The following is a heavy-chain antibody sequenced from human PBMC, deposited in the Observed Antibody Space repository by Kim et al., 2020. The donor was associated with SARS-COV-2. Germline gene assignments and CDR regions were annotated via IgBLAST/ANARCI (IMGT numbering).Heavy chain of an antibody. CDR2: IRSKAYGGIT. CDR1: GFTFGDYA. Sequence: GGSLRLSCTASGFTFGDYAMSWFRQAPGKGLEWVGFIRSKAYGGITEYAASVKGRFTISRDDSKSIAYLQMNSLKTEDTAVYYCTRGGAYYDSSAPGFDIWGQGTMVTVSS. D-gene: IGHD3-22*01. J-gene: IGHJ3*02. V-gene: IGHV3-49*03. CDR3: TRGGAYYDSSAPGFDI.